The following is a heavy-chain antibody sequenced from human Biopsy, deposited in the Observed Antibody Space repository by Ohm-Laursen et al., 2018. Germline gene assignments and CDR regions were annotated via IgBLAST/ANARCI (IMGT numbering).Heavy chain of an antibody. CDR1: GESFNGYY. D-gene: IGHD3-3*01. CDR2: ISNRGST. CDR3: ARLYRLDDYWNDDPPDAFDV. J-gene: IGHJ3*01. Sequence: PSETLSLTWSVYGESFNGYYWSWIRQTPGKGLEWIGYISNRGSTNYNPSLRGRVTISVDTSKNQFSLKLSSVTAADTAVFFCARLYRLDDYWNDDPPDAFDVWGQGTMVTVSS. V-gene: IGHV4-59*01.